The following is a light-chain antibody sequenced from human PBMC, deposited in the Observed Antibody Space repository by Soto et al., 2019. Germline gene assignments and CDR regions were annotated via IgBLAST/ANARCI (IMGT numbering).Light chain of an antibody. V-gene: IGKV3-20*01. CDR1: QSVSRR. CDR3: QQYGGSPIT. Sequence: EVDLTHSPGTLSLFPWGIATLSCRASQSVSRRLAWYQQRPGQSPRLLISGASMRASGVPVRFIGSGSGTDFTLTITRLEPEDFAVYYCQQYGGSPITWGLGTRLEIK. CDR2: GAS. J-gene: IGKJ5*01.